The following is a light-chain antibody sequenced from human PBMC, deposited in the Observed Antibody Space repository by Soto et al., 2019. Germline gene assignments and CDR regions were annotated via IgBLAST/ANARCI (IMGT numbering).Light chain of an antibody. J-gene: IGLJ1*01. CDR1: SSDVGGYNY. CDR3: SSYTTSNTRQIV. V-gene: IGLV2-14*03. Sequence: QSALTQPASVSGSPGQSITISCTGTSSDVGGYNYVSWYQHHPGKAPKLLIYDVSNRPSGISNRFSGSKSDNTAYLTISGLRPEDEADYYCSSYTTSNTRQIVFGTGTKLTVL. CDR2: DVS.